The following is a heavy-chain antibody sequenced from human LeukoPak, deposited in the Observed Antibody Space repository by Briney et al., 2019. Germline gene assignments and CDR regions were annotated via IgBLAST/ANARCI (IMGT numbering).Heavy chain of an antibody. J-gene: IGHJ3*02. CDR3: AKDFVAADAFDI. V-gene: IGHV3-9*01. CDR2: ISWNSDTM. Sequence: PGRSLRLSCAASGFTFDDYAMYWVRHAPGKGLEWVSGISWNSDTMAYADSVKGRFTISRDNAKNSLYLQMNSLRAEDTALYYCAKDFVAADAFDIWGQGTMVTVSS. D-gene: IGHD6-25*01. CDR1: GFTFDDYA.